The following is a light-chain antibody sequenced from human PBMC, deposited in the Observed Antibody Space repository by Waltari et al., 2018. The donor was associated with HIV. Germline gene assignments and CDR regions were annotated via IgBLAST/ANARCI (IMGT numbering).Light chain of an antibody. CDR2: DAS. Sequence: LVLTQSPVILSLSPVERATLSCRASQSLDTFLALYQQKPGQAPRLLLFDASNRAPGIPDRFSGSVSGTDFTLTISSLEPEDFALYYCQQRSDWPPTFGQGARLEIK. CDR1: QSLDTF. V-gene: IGKV3-11*01. J-gene: IGKJ5*01. CDR3: QQRSDWPPT.